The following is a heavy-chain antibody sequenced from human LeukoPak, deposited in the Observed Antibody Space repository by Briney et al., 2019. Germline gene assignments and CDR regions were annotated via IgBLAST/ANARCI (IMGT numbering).Heavy chain of an antibody. V-gene: IGHV3-30*04. CDR2: ISYDGSNK. CDR1: GFTFSSYA. CDR3: ARGYNYGPYYFDY. J-gene: IGHJ4*02. D-gene: IGHD5-18*01. Sequence: GGSLRLSCAASGFTFSSYAMHWVRQAPGKGLEWVAVISYDGSNKYYTNSVKGRFTISRDNSKNTVYLQMNSLRAEDTAVYYCARGYNYGPYYFDYWGQGTLVTVSS.